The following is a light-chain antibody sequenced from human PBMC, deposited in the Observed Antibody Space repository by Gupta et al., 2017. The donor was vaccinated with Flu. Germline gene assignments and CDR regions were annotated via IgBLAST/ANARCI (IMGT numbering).Light chain of an antibody. J-gene: IGLJ2*01. CDR3: ASYYGSSSL. V-gene: IGLV2-14*03. CDR2: DVG. CDR1: ISDIGGYDY. Sequence: QAITVSCTGRISDIGGYDYVSWYQQYPGKAPSLVIFDVGRRHAEVAARFSGSQSGNTAALAISALQAEDEGDYYCASYYGSSSLFGVGTKLTVL.